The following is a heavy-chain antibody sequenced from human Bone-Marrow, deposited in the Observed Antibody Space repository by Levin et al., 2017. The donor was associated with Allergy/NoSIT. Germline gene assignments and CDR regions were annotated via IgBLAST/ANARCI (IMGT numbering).Heavy chain of an antibody. CDR1: GFTFSNYA. J-gene: IGHJ4*02. V-gene: IGHV3-23*01. Sequence: GESLKISCAASGFTFSNYAMSWVRQAPGKGLEWVSAITNSGRTYYADSVQGRFTVSRDNSKNTLYLQMNSLRADDTAVYYCAKEMTTVVPVFDNWGQGTLVTVSS. CDR3: AKEMTTVVPVFDN. D-gene: IGHD4-23*01. CDR2: ITNSGRT.